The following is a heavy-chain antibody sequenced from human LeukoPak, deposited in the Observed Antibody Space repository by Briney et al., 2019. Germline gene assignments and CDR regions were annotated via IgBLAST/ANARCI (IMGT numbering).Heavy chain of an antibody. D-gene: IGHD1-26*01. J-gene: IGHJ6*02. CDR2: ISAYNGNT. Sequence: ASVKVSCKASGGTFSRYAISWVRQAPGQGLEWMGWISAYNGNTNYAQKLQGRVTMTTDTSTSTAYMELRSLRSDDTAVYYCAREGGSYYYGMDVWGQGTTVTVSS. CDR1: GGTFSRYA. CDR3: AREGGSYYYGMDV. V-gene: IGHV1-18*01.